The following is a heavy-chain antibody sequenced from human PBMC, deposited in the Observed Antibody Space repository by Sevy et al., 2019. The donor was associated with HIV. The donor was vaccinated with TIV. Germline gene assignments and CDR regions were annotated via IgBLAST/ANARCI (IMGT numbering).Heavy chain of an antibody. CDR2: ISWNSRNI. J-gene: IGHJ6*02. V-gene: IGHV3-9*01. CDR1: GFPFNDHA. Sequence: GGYLRLSCAASGFPFNDHAMHWVRQVPGKGLEWVSGISWNSRNIGYADSVKGRFTISRDNARHFVYLEMNSLRPEDTAFYYCAKDINRGAVGVNCYSYYYYFYGLDVWGQGTTVTVSS. CDR3: AKDINRGAVGVNCYSYYYYFYGLDV. D-gene: IGHD2-21*02.